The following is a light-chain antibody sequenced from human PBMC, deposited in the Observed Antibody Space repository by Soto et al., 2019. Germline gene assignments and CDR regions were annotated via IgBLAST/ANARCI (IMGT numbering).Light chain of an antibody. CDR3: ATWDGSLPGEV. CDR2: DNN. V-gene: IGLV1-51*01. Sequence: QSVLTQSPSVSAAPGQQVTISCSGSSSNIGNNYVSWYQHLPGTAPKLLIYDNNKRPSGIPDRFSGSKSGTSGTLDITGLKTGDEADYYCATWDGSLPGEVFGGGTKRTVL. J-gene: IGLJ2*01. CDR1: SSNIGNNY.